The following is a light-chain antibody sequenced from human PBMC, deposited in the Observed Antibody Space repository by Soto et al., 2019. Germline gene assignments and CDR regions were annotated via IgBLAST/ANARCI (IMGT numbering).Light chain of an antibody. CDR3: CSYAGNNIYV. CDR2: EVT. J-gene: IGLJ1*01. Sequence: QPVLTQPPSASGSPGQSVAISCTGTSSDVGGYNFVSWYQQHPGKAPKLMIYEVTKRPSGVPDRFSGSKSGNTASLTVSGLQAEDEADYYCCSYAGNNIYVFGTGTKLTVL. V-gene: IGLV2-8*01. CDR1: SSDVGGYNF.